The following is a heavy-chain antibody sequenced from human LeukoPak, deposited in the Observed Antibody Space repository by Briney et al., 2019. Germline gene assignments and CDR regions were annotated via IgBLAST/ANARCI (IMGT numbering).Heavy chain of an antibody. V-gene: IGHV1-69*05. CDR2: IIHIFGTA. CDR1: GGTFSSYA. Sequence: GASVKVSCKASGGTFSSYAISWVRQAPGQGLEWMGGIIHIFGTANYAQKFQGRVTITTDESTSTAYMELSSLRSEDTAVYYCARGGASTMDVWGKGTTVTVSS. J-gene: IGHJ6*03. D-gene: IGHD1-26*01. CDR3: ARGGASTMDV.